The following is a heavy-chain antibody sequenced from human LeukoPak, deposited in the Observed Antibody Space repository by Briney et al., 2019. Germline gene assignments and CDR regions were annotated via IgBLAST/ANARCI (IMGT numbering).Heavy chain of an antibody. CDR1: GGSFSGYY. J-gene: IGHJ4*02. V-gene: IGHV4-34*01. D-gene: IGHD3-16*02. CDR2: INHSGST. CDR3: ASVWGSYRDFGY. Sequence: PSETLSLTCAVYGGSFSGYYWSWIRQPPGKGLEWIGEINHSGSTNYNPSLKSRVTISVDTSKNQFSLKLSSVTAADTAVYYCASVWGSYRDFGYWGQGTLVTVSS.